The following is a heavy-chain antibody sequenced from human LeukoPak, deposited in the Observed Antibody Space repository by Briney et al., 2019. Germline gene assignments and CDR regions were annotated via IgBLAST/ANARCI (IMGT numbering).Heavy chain of an antibody. Sequence: GGSLRLSCAASGVSFSTSGMHGVRQAPGKGLEWVAVIAFDGSKIYYADSVKGRFTISRDNSKNTLYLQMDNLRAEDTAVYYCAKYQRQWLPKGGFDYWGQGTLVTVSS. V-gene: IGHV3-30*02. J-gene: IGHJ4*02. CDR2: IAFDGSKI. CDR3: AKYQRQWLPKGGFDY. D-gene: IGHD6-19*01. CDR1: GVSFSTSG.